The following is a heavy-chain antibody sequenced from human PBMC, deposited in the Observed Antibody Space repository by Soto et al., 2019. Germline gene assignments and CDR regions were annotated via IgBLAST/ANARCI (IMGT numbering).Heavy chain of an antibody. Sequence: QVQLQQWGAGLLKPSETLSLTCAVYGGSFSGYYWSWIRQPPGKGLEWIGEINHSGSTNYNPSLKSRVTISVDTSKNQFSLKLSSVTAADTAVYYCARERYDFWSGYPYFDYWGQGTLVTVSS. V-gene: IGHV4-34*01. CDR2: INHSGST. CDR3: ARERYDFWSGYPYFDY. CDR1: GGSFSGYY. J-gene: IGHJ4*02. D-gene: IGHD3-3*01.